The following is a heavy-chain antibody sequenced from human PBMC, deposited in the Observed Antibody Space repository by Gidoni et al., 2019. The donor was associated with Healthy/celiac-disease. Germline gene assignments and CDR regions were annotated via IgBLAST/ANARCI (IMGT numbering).Heavy chain of an antibody. CDR3: ARGGLGYCSGGSCHLDAFDI. J-gene: IGHJ3*02. CDR1: GGSISSGDYY. D-gene: IGHD2-15*01. CDR2: IYYSGST. V-gene: IGHV4-30-4*01. Sequence: QVQLQESGPGLVTPSQTLSLTCPVSGGSISSGDYYWSWIRPPTGKGLEWIGYIYYSGSTYYNPSLKSRVTISVDTSKNQFSLKLSSVTAADTAVYYCARGGLGYCSGGSCHLDAFDIWGQGTMVTVSS.